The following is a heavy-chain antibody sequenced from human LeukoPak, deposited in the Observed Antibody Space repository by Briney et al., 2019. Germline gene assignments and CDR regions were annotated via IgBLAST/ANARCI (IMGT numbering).Heavy chain of an antibody. J-gene: IGHJ4*02. CDR1: GFTFSSYG. V-gene: IGHV3-33*01. CDR3: ARDIAARALDY. Sequence: GRSLRLSCAASGFTFSSYGMRWVRQAPGKGLEWVAVIWYDGSNKYYADSVKGRFTISRDNSKNTLYLQMNSLRAEDTAVYYCARDIAARALDYWGQGTLVTVSS. CDR2: IWYDGSNK. D-gene: IGHD6-6*01.